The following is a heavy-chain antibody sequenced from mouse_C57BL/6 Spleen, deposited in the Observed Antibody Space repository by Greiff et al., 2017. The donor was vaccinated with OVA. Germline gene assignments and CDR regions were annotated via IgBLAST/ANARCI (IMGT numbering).Heavy chain of an antibody. CDR2: IYPGNSDT. D-gene: IGHD2-3*01. Sequence: EVQLQQSGTVLARPGASVKMSCKTSGYTFTSYWMHWVKQRPGQGLEWIGAIYPGNSDTSYNQKFKGKAKLTAVTSASTAYMELSSLTNEDSAVYYCTRNDGYSSYYFDYWGQGTTLTVSA. CDR1: GYTFTSYW. CDR3: TRNDGYSSYYFDY. V-gene: IGHV1-5*01. J-gene: IGHJ2*01.